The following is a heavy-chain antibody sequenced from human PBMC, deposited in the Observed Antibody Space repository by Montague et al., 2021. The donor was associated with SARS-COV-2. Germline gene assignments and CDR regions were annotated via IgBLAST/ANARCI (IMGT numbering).Heavy chain of an antibody. Sequence: SETLSLTCSVSGDSISSYYWSWIRQSPGRGLDWIGHIYYTGSAKYNPSLKSRVSISVDTSRRQFSLNLKSVTAADTAAYYCARDQTICFIANCVNYFDYWGQGAQVTVSS. J-gene: IGHJ4*02. CDR3: ARDQTICFIANCVNYFDY. CDR2: IYYTGSA. CDR1: GDSISSYY. D-gene: IGHD1-1*01. V-gene: IGHV4-59*01.